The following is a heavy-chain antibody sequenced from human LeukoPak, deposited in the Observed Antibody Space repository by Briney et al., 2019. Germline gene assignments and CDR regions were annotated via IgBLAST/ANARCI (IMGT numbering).Heavy chain of an antibody. J-gene: IGHJ4*02. D-gene: IGHD3-22*01. Sequence: GGSLRLSCAASGFTVSSNYMSWVRQAPGKGLEWVSVIYSGGSTYYADSVKGRFTISRDNSKNTLYLQMNSLRAEDTAVYYCARTYYYDSSDTNHWGQGTLVTVSS. CDR2: IYSGGST. V-gene: IGHV3-53*01. CDR1: GFTVSSNY. CDR3: ARTYYYDSSDTNH.